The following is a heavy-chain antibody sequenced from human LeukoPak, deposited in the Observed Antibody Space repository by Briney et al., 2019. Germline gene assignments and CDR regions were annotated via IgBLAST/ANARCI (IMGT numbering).Heavy chain of an antibody. D-gene: IGHD6-19*01. CDR3: ARAETYSSGWYDPFFDY. CDR2: INHSGST. CDR1: GLTVSSNC. Sequence: GSLRLSCAASGLTVSSNCMSWVRQPPGKGLEWIGEINHSGSTNYNPSLKSRVTISVDTSKNQFSLKLSSVTAADTAVYYCARAETYSSGWYDPFFDYWGQGTLVTVST. J-gene: IGHJ4*02. V-gene: IGHV4-34*01.